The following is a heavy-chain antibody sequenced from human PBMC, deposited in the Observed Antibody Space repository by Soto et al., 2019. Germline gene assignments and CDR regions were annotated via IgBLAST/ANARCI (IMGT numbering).Heavy chain of an antibody. J-gene: IGHJ6*02. D-gene: IGHD5-12*01. CDR1: GFAFSTYG. V-gene: IGHV3-23*04. Sequence: VQLVESGGDVVQPGRSLRLSCAGSGFAFSTYGIHWVRQAPGKGLEWVAAISGSGGSTYYADSVKGRFTISRDNSKNTLYLQMNSLRAEDTAVYYCAKDQKVATITLHGMDVWGQGTTVTVSS. CDR2: ISGSGGST. CDR3: AKDQKVATITLHGMDV.